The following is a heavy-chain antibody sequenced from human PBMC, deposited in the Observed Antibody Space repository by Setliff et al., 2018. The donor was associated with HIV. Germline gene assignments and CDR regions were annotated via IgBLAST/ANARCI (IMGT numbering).Heavy chain of an antibody. Sequence: SWVRQSPGKGLEWVGFIRSKTYVGTTEYAASVKGRFTISRDDSKSIAYLQMNSLKTEDTAVYYCTRDSPGGNSYYYGMDVWGQGTTVTVSS. J-gene: IGHJ6*02. CDR3: TRDSPGGNSYYYGMDV. V-gene: IGHV3-49*02. D-gene: IGHD2-15*01. CDR2: IRSKTYVGTT.